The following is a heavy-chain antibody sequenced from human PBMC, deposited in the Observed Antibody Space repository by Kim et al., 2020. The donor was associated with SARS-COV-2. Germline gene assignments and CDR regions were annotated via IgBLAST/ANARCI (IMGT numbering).Heavy chain of an antibody. Sequence: GGSLRLSCAASGFTFSSYEMNWVRQAPGKGLEWVSYISSSGSTIYYADSVKGRFTISRDNAKNSLYLQMNSLRAEDTAVYYCARSGYYDSSGYYGYYYYGMDVWGQGTTVTVSS. V-gene: IGHV3-48*03. J-gene: IGHJ6*02. CDR1: GFTFSSYE. D-gene: IGHD3-22*01. CDR3: ARSGYYDSSGYYGYYYYGMDV. CDR2: ISSSGSTI.